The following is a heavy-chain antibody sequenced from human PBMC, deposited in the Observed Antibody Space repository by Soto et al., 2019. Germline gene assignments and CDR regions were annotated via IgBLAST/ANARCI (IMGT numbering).Heavy chain of an antibody. J-gene: IGHJ3*02. Sequence: ASVKVSCKASGYTFTGYYMHWVRQAPGQGLEWMGWINPNSGGTNYAQKFQGRVTMTRDTSISTAYMELSSLRSDDTAVYYCAGAQGSMVRGVIRPPDAFDIWGQGTMVTVSS. CDR3: AGAQGSMVRGVIRPPDAFDI. CDR1: GYTFTGYY. CDR2: INPNSGGT. V-gene: IGHV1-2*02. D-gene: IGHD3-10*01.